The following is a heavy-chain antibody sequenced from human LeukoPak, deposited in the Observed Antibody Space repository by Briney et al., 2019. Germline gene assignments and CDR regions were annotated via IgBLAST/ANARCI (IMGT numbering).Heavy chain of an antibody. CDR3: AKGGSNNWSFDN. CDR1: GLTFSNYG. CDR2: IRYDGRNK. V-gene: IGHV3-30*02. Sequence: SGGSLRLSCAAAGLTFSNYGMHWVRQAPGKGLQWVAYIRYDGRNKYSADSVKGRFTIYRDNSKSTLYLQMNSLRPEDTAVYYCAKGGSNNWSFDNWGRGTLVTVSS. D-gene: IGHD1-1*01. J-gene: IGHJ4*02.